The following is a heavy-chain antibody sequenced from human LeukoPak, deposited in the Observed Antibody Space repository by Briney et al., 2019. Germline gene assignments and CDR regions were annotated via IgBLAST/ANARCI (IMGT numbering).Heavy chain of an antibody. V-gene: IGHV5-51*01. CDR2: IYPGDSDT. D-gene: IGHD5-12*01. CDR1: GYSFTSYW. CDR3: ARKLAAHSGYDYLHWLDP. Sequence: PGESLKISCKGSGYSFTSYWIGWVRQMPGKGLEWMGIIYPGDSDTRYGPSFQGQVTISADKSISTAYLQWSSLKASDTAMYYCARKLAAHSGYDYLHWLDPWGQGTLVTVSS. J-gene: IGHJ5*02.